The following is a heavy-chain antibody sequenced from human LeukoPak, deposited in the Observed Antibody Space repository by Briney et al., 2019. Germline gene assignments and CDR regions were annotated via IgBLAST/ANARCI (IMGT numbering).Heavy chain of an antibody. CDR2: IREDGSEK. D-gene: IGHD3-10*02. CDR1: GFIFSSYG. Sequence: PGGSLRLSCAASGFIFSSYGMSWVRQAKGKGLECVAKIREDGSEKHYVDSVKGRFSISRDNAKNSLYLQMNSLRAEDTAVYYCARDYVGGWNDYWGQGTLVTVSS. CDR3: ARDYVGGWNDY. V-gene: IGHV3-7*01. J-gene: IGHJ4*02.